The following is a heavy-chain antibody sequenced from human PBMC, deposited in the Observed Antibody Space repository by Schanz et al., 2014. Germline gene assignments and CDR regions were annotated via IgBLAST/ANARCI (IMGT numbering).Heavy chain of an antibody. CDR1: RFTFSDYW. Sequence: EVQLVESGGGLVQPGGSLRLSCAASRFTFSDYWMSWVRQAPGKGLEWVANMNQDGSVKNYVDSVKGRFTISRDNSENTLFLEMNSLRLEDTAVYYCARDDGGGYNQIDYWGQGALVTVSS. CDR3: ARDDGGGYNQIDY. D-gene: IGHD5-12*01. J-gene: IGHJ4*02. V-gene: IGHV3-7*01. CDR2: MNQDGSVK.